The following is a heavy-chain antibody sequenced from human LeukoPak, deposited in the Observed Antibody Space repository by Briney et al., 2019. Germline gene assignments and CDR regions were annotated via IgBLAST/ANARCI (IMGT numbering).Heavy chain of an antibody. D-gene: IGHD4-17*01. Sequence: SETLSLTCTVSGGSISGNNYYWSWIRQPPGKGLEWIGEINHSGSTNYNPSLKSRVTISVDTSKNQFSLKLSSVTAADTAVYYCARVPTVTFFDYWGQGTLVTVSS. V-gene: IGHV4-39*01. J-gene: IGHJ4*02. CDR3: ARVPTVTFFDY. CDR1: GGSISGNNYY. CDR2: INHSGST.